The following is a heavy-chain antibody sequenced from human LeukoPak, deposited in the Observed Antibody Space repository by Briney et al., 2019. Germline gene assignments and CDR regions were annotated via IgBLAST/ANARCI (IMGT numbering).Heavy chain of an antibody. D-gene: IGHD3-22*01. J-gene: IGHJ4*02. V-gene: IGHV3-48*03. CDR3: ARDRYYYDSSGYGRDFDY. Sequence: GGSLRLSCTASGFSFSNYEMHWVRQAPGKGLEWVSYISSSGSTIYYADSVKGRFTISRDNAKNSLYLQMNSLRAEDTAVYYCARDRYYYDSSGYGRDFDYWGQGTLVTVSS. CDR2: ISSSGSTI. CDR1: GFSFSNYE.